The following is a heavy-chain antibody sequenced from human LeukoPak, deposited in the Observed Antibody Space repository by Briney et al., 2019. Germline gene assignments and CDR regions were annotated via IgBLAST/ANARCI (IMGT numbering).Heavy chain of an antibody. V-gene: IGHV5-51*01. J-gene: IGHJ4*02. CDR1: GYSFTSYW. D-gene: IGHD6-13*01. CDR3: ARNAQLVQEWIDY. CDR2: IYPGDSDT. Sequence: GESLKISCKGSGYSFTSYWIGWLRQMSGKGLEWMGIIYPGDSDTRYSPSFQGQVTISADKSISTAHLQWSSLKASDTAMYYCARNAQLVQEWIDYWGQGTLVTVSS.